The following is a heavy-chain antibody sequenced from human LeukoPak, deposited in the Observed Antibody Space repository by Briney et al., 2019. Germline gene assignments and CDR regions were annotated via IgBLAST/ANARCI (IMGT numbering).Heavy chain of an antibody. V-gene: IGHV3-23*01. D-gene: IGHD1-26*01. Sequence: PGGSLSLSCAASGFTFSSYAMSWVRQAPGKGLEWVSAISGSGGSTYYADSVKGRFTISRDNSKNTLYLQMNSLRAEDTAVYYCAKGGSYLTDYFDYWGQGTLVTVSS. J-gene: IGHJ4*02. CDR2: ISGSGGST. CDR3: AKGGSYLTDYFDY. CDR1: GFTFSSYA.